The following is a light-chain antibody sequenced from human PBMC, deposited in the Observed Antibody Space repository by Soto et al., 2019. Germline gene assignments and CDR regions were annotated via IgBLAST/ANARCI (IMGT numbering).Light chain of an antibody. V-gene: IGKV3-20*01. J-gene: IGKJ5*01. CDR1: QSVSSSY. CDR2: GAS. Sequence: EIVLTQSPGTLSLSPGERATLSCRASQSVSSSYLAWYQQKPGQAPRLLIYGASSRATGIPDRFSGSGSGTAFTLTISRLEPEDFAVYYCQPYGSSLSITFGQGTRLEIK. CDR3: QPYGSSLSIT.